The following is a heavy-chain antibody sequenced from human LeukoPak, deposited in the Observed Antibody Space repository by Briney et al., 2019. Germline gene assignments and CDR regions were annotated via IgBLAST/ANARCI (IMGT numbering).Heavy chain of an antibody. CDR3: ARDPDSSGWGAFDI. CDR2: ISSSGSTI. Sequence: GGSLRLSCAASGFTVSSNYMSWVRQAPGKGLEWVSYISSSGSTIYYADSVKGRFTISRDNAKNSLYLQMNSLRAEDTAVYYCARDPDSSGWGAFDIWGQGTMVTVSS. D-gene: IGHD6-19*01. CDR1: GFTVSSNY. V-gene: IGHV3-11*01. J-gene: IGHJ3*02.